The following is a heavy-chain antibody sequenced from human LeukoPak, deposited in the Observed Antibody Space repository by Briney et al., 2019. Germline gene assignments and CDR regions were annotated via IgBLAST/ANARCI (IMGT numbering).Heavy chain of an antibody. CDR2: IYSGGST. J-gene: IGHJ4*02. V-gene: IGHV3-53*04. Sequence: PGGSLRLSCAASGFTVSSNYMSWVRQAPGKGLEWVSVIYSGGSTYYADSVKGRSTISRHNSKNTLYLQMNSLRAEDTAVYYCAREANLRHFDYWGQGTLVTVSS. CDR3: AREANLRHFDY. CDR1: GFTVSSNY. D-gene: IGHD4/OR15-4a*01.